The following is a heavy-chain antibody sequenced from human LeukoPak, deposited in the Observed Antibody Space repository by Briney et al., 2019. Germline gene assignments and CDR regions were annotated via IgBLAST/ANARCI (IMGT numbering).Heavy chain of an antibody. CDR3: AKFYASGNTFDY. CDR2: INPNSGGT. D-gene: IGHD3-10*01. J-gene: IGHJ4*02. CDR1: GYTFTGYY. V-gene: IGHV1-2*02. Sequence: ASVKVSCKASGYTFTGYYLHWVRQAPGQGLEWMGWINPNSGGTYYAQKFQGRVTMTRDTSISTAYMELSRLSPDDTNVYYCAKFYASGNTFDYWGQGTRVTVSS.